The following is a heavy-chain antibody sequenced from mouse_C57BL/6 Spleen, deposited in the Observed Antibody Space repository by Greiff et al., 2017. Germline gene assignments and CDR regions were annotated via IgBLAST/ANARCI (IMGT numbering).Heavy chain of an antibody. V-gene: IGHV1-85*01. CDR1: GYTFTSYD. CDR3: ARGDYYGSNAWFAY. CDR2: IYPRDGST. D-gene: IGHD1-1*01. Sequence: QVQLQQSGPELVKPGASVKLSCKASGYTFTSYDINWVKQRPGQGLEWIGWIYPRDGSTKYNEKFKGKATLTVDTSSSTAYMELHSLTSEDSAVYFCARGDYYGSNAWFAYWGQGTLVTVSA. J-gene: IGHJ3*01.